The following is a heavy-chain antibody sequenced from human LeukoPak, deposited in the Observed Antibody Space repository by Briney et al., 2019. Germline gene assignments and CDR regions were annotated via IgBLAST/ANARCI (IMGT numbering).Heavy chain of an antibody. CDR3: ARARGYCSGGSCNSARPLDY. Sequence: GGSLRLSCAASGFTFSTYAMSWVRQTPERGLEWVSAISDTGGNTFYADSVKGRFTSSRDNSKNTLYLQMNSLRAEDTAVYYCARARGYCSGGSCNSARPLDYWGQGTLVNVSS. D-gene: IGHD2-15*01. J-gene: IGHJ4*02. CDR2: ISDTGGNT. CDR1: GFTFSTYA. V-gene: IGHV3-23*01.